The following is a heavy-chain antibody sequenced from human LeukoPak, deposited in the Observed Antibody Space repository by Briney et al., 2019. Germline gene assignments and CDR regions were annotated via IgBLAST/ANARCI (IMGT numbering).Heavy chain of an antibody. J-gene: IGHJ6*02. Sequence: GGSLRLSRAASGFTFSSYAMHWVRQAPGKGLEWVAVISYDGSNKYYADSVKGRFTTSRDNSKNTLYLQMNSLRAEDTAVYYCAKDSNPDGYYYYGMDVWGQGTTVTVSS. CDR3: AKDSNPDGYYYYGMDV. D-gene: IGHD3-3*02. V-gene: IGHV3-30-3*01. CDR2: ISYDGSNK. CDR1: GFTFSSYA.